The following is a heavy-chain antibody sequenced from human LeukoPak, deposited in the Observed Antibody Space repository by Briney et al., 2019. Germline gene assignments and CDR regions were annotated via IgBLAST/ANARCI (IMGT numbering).Heavy chain of an antibody. Sequence: ASMKVSCKASGYTFTSYGISWVRQAPGQGLEWMGWISAYNGNTNYAQKLQGRVTMTTDTSTSTAYMELRSLRSDDTAVYYCARDCSSTSCYTRYFDLWGRGTLVTVSS. CDR1: GYTFTSYG. CDR3: ARDCSSTSCYTRYFDL. J-gene: IGHJ2*01. D-gene: IGHD2-2*02. CDR2: ISAYNGNT. V-gene: IGHV1-18*01.